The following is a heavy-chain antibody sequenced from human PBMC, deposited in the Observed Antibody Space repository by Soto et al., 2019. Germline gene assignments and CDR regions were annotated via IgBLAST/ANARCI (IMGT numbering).Heavy chain of an antibody. Sequence: VQLTQSESQLKQPGSSMKVSCQVSGDTFEFHSLNWVRQAPGLGLEWLGGVLPLYNSAIYAPKFQGRVTINADSSTRTVSLRMTSLRSDDSAVYFCARDHGGSLLSTWFDVWGKGTPVTVS. CDR2: VLPLYNSA. J-gene: IGHJ5*02. D-gene: IGHD2-15*01. V-gene: IGHV1-69*14. CDR1: GDTFEFHS. CDR3: ARDHGGSLLSTWFDV.